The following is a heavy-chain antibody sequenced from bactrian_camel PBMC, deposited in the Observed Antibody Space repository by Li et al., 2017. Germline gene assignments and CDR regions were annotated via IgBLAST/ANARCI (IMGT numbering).Heavy chain of an antibody. CDR1: GFTFSGYG. CDR3: ARAWGTYDY. J-gene: IGHJ4*01. CDR2: IYSDGSVT. Sequence: VQLVESGGGSVQAGGSLTLSCAASGFTFSGYGMSWVRQAPGKGLEWVAGIYSDGSVTYYADSVKGRFTISRDNAKNTLYLQMNSLKVEDTAVYFCARAWGTYDYWGQGTQVTVS. D-gene: IGHD1*01. V-gene: IGHV3S7*01.